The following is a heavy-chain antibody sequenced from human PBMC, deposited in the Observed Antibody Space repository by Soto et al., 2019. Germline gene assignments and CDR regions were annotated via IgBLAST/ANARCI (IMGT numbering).Heavy chain of an antibody. CDR1: GFTFSSYG. J-gene: IGHJ6*02. V-gene: IGHV3-33*01. CDR3: VRDRRYFDWSYIYYYYGMDV. Sequence: GGSLRLSCAASGFTFSSYGMHWVRQAPGKGLEWVAVIWYDGSNKYYADSVKGRFTISRDNSKNTLYLQMNSLRAEDTAVYYCVRDRRYFDWSYIYYYYGMDVWGQGTTVTVSS. D-gene: IGHD3-9*01. CDR2: IWYDGSNK.